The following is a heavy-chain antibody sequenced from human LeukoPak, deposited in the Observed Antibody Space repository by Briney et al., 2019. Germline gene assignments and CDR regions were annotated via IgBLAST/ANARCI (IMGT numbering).Heavy chain of an antibody. CDR1: GGSISSGGYY. V-gene: IGHV4-30-4*08. D-gene: IGHD3-10*01. J-gene: IGHJ5*02. Sequence: NPSQTLSLTCTVSGGSISSGGYYWSWIRQPPGKGLEWIGYIYYSGSTYYNPSLKSRVTISVDTSKNQFSLKLSSVTAADTAVYYCAREGHYYGSRFDPWGQGTLVTVSS. CDR2: IYYSGST. CDR3: AREGHYYGSRFDP.